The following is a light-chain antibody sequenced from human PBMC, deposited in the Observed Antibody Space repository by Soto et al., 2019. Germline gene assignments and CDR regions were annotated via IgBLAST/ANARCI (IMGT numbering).Light chain of an antibody. V-gene: IGLV2-14*03. CDR3: YSSRSSSTTFSV. Sequence: QSALTQPASVSGSPGQSITISCAGTSSDIGGSDYVAWYQQHPGKAPKLMIYGVSNRPAGVSHRFSGSKSGNTSSLTISGLQAEDEVDYFCYSSRSSSTTFSVFGTGTKVTVL. J-gene: IGLJ1*01. CDR1: SSDIGGSDY. CDR2: GVS.